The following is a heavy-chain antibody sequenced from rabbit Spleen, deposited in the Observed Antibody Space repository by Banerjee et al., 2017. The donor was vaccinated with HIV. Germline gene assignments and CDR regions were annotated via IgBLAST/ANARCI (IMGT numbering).Heavy chain of an antibody. V-gene: IGHV1S43*01. CDR1: GIDFSSYYY. J-gene: IGHJ4*01. Sequence: QQQLEESGGGLVKPGGTLTLTCKASGIDFSSYYYMCWVRQAPGKGLELIACIYTSSGSTWYASWVKGRFSSSKTSSTTVTLQMTSLTAADTAIYFCARDLVGVIGWNFYLWGPGTLVTVS. CDR2: IYTSSGST. CDR3: ARDLVGVIGWNFYL. D-gene: IGHD5-1*01.